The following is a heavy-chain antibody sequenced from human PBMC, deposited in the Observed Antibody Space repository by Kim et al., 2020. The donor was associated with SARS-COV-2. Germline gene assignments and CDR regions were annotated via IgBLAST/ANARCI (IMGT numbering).Heavy chain of an antibody. Sequence: DSVKGRFTISRDNSKNTLYLQMNSLRAEDTAVYYCAKDSQDYGGNLNPGYWGQGTLVTVSS. D-gene: IGHD4-17*01. J-gene: IGHJ4*02. V-gene: IGHV3-23*01. CDR3: AKDSQDYGGNLNPGY.